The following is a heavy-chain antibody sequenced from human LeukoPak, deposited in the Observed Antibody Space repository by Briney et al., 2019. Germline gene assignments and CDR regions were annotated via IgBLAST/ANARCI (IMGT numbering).Heavy chain of an antibody. V-gene: IGHV3-74*01. D-gene: IGHD6-6*01. CDR1: GFTFSSYW. CDR3: ASGLSSIAAQNAFDI. CDR2: INSDGSST. J-gene: IGHJ3*02. Sequence: GGSLRLSCAASGFTFSSYWMHWVRQAPGKGLVWVSRINSDGSSTSYADSVKGRFTISRDNAKSTMYLQMNSLRAEDTAVYYCASGLSSIAAQNAFDIWGQGTMVTVSS.